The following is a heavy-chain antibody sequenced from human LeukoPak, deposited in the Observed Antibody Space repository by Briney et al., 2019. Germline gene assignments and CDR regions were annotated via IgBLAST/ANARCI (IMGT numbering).Heavy chain of an antibody. V-gene: IGHV4-31*03. D-gene: IGHD5-18*01. Sequence: SETLSLTCTVSGGSISSGGYYWSWIRQHPGKGLEWIGYIYYSGSTYYNPSLKSRVTISVDTSKNQFSLKLSSVTAADTAVYYCARGFSSRIRGYSYGHDDNWFDPWGQGTLVTVSS. CDR1: GGSISSGGYY. J-gene: IGHJ5*02. CDR3: ARGFSSRIRGYSYGHDDNWFDP. CDR2: IYYSGST.